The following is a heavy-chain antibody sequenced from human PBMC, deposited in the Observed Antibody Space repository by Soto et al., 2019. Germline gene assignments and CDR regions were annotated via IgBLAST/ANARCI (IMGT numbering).Heavy chain of an antibody. CDR2: IWYDGSNK. J-gene: IGHJ4*02. Sequence: QVQLVESGGGVVQPGRSLRLSCAASGFTLSSYGMHWVRQAPGKGLEWVAVIWYDGSNKYYADSVKGRFTISRDNSKNTLYLQMNSLSAEATAVYYCARGNGYSNSWPLSPFDYWGQGTLVTVSS. CDR3: ARGNGYSNSWPLSPFDY. CDR1: GFTLSSYG. D-gene: IGHD6-13*01. V-gene: IGHV3-33*01.